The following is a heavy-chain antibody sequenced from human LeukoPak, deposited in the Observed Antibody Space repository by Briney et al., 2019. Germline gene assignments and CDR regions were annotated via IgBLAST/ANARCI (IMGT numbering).Heavy chain of an antibody. V-gene: IGHV4-4*07. D-gene: IGHD3-16*02. Sequence: SETLSLTCSVSGGSINNYYWSWIRQPAGKGLEWIGRIYTSGNTNYSPSFKSRVTMSVDMSKNQFSLKLSSVTAADTAVYYCAKSDYDYVWGSYRYLYYFDYWGQGTLVTVSS. CDR2: IYTSGNT. CDR1: GGSINNYY. CDR3: AKSDYDYVWGSYRYLYYFDY. J-gene: IGHJ4*02.